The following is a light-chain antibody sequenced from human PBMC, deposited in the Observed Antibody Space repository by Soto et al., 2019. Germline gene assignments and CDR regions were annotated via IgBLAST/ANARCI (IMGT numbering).Light chain of an antibody. CDR3: QQYYTTSWT. J-gene: IGKJ1*01. V-gene: IGKV4-1*01. CDR2: WAS. Sequence: DIVMTQSPDSLAVSLGERATINCKSSQSVLYSSNNKNYLAWYQQKPGQPPKVPIYWASTRESGVPDRFSGSGSGTDFTLTISSLQAEDVAVYFCQQYYTTSWTFGQGTKVEIK. CDR1: QSVLYSSNNKNY.